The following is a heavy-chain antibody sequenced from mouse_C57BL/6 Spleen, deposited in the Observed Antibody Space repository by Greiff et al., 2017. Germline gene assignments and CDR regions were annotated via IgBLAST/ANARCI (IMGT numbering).Heavy chain of an antibody. V-gene: IGHV5-9*01. Sequence: EVHLVESGGGLVKPGGSLKLSCAASGFTFSSYTMSWVRQTPEKRLEWVATISGGGGNTYYPDSVKGRFTISRDNAKNTLYLQMSSLRSEDTALYYCARRNYSNSAWFAYWGQGTLVTVSA. CDR2: ISGGGGNT. J-gene: IGHJ3*01. CDR3: ARRNYSNSAWFAY. CDR1: GFTFSSYT. D-gene: IGHD2-5*01.